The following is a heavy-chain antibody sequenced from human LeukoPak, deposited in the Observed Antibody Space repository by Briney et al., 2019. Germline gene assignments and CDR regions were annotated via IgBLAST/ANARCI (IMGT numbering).Heavy chain of an antibody. CDR1: GYTFTGYY. CDR2: INPNSGGT. Sequence: ASVKVSCKASGYTFTGYYMHWVRQAPGQGLEWMGWINPNSGGTNYAQKFQGRVTMTRDTSISTAYMELSRLRADDTALYYCARSPRITGTTFYDYWGQGTLVTVSS. J-gene: IGHJ4*02. D-gene: IGHD1-14*01. CDR3: ARSPRITGTTFYDY. V-gene: IGHV1-2*02.